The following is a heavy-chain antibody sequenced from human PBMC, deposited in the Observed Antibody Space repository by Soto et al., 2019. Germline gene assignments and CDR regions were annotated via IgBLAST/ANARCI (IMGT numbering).Heavy chain of an antibody. CDR2: IIPILGIA. D-gene: IGHD3-10*01. V-gene: IGHV1-69*08. Sequence: QVQLVQSGAEVKKPGSSVKVSCKASGGTFSSYTISWVRQAPGQGLEWMGRIIPILGIANYAQKFQGRVTITADKSTSTAYMELSRLRSEDTAVYYCAREGGYYGSGSFRFDPWGQGTLVTVSS. CDR1: GGTFSSYT. CDR3: AREGGYYGSGSFRFDP. J-gene: IGHJ5*02.